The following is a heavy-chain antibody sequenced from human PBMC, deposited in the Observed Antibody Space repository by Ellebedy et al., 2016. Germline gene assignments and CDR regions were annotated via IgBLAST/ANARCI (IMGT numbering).Heavy chain of an antibody. V-gene: IGHV3-23*01. CDR3: AVYSSGWTVEYFQH. CDR2: ISGSGGST. D-gene: IGHD6-19*01. CDR1: GFTFSSYA. Sequence: GESLKISXAASGFTFSSYAMSWVRQAPGKGLEWVSAISGSGGSTYYADSVKGRFTISRDNSKNTLYLQMNSLRAEDTAVYYCAVYSSGWTVEYFQHWGQGTLVTVSS. J-gene: IGHJ1*01.